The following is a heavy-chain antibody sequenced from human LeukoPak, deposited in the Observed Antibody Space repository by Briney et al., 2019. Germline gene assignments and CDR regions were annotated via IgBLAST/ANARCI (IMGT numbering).Heavy chain of an antibody. J-gene: IGHJ4*02. CDR1: GFTFDDYA. V-gene: IGHV3-43*02. CDR2: ISGSGGGA. CDR3: AKDRGRGWDFDY. Sequence: PGGSLRLSCAASGFTFDDYAMHWVRQAPGKGLEWVSLISGSGGGAYYAVSVKGRFTISRDNSKNSLYLQMDSLRTDDTAFYYCAKDRGRGWDFDYWGQGTLVTVSS. D-gene: IGHD6-19*01.